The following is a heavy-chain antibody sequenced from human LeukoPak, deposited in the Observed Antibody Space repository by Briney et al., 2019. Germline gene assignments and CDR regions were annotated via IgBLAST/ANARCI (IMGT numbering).Heavy chain of an antibody. V-gene: IGHV4-61*02. D-gene: IGHD4-17*01. CDR1: GGSINSGSYY. J-gene: IGHJ4*02. CDR2: INPSGST. Sequence: PSETLSLTCTVSGGSINSGSYYWTWIRQPAGKGLEWIGRINPSGSTDYNPSLKSRVTISVDTSKNQFSLKLTSVTAADTAVYYCVRSYGGYAPAPFDYWGQGTLVTVSS. CDR3: VRSYGGYAPAPFDY.